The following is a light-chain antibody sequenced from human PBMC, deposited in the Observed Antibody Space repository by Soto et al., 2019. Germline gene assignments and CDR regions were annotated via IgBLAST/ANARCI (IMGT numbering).Light chain of an antibody. Sequence: QSVLTQPPSASGSPGQSVTISCTGTSSDVGGYKYVSWYQQHPGKAPKLMIYEVSKRPSGVPDRFSGSKSGNTASLTVAGLQADDEATYYCNSFAGINNLIFGGGTKLTVL. V-gene: IGLV2-8*01. CDR2: EVS. CDR1: SSDVGGYKY. CDR3: NSFAGINNLI. J-gene: IGLJ2*01.